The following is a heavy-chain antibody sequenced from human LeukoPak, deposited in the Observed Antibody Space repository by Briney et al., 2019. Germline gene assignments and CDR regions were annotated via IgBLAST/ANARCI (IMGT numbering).Heavy chain of an antibody. CDR3: ARDKADRNPWNRNYHYDSGGSLNH. Sequence: GGSLRLSCAASGFTFSSYVMTWVRQGPGKGLEWVSSLSGSGGGTFYAGSVKGRFTISRDNSKNTLYLQMISLRTEDTAVYYCARDKADRNPWNRNYHYDSGGSLNHWGQGTLVTVSS. V-gene: IGHV3-23*01. CDR2: LSGSGGGT. CDR1: GFTFSSYV. J-gene: IGHJ5*02. D-gene: IGHD3-22*01.